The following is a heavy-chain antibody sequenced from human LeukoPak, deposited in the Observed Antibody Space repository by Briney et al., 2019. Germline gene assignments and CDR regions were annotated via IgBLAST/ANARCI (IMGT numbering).Heavy chain of an antibody. D-gene: IGHD3-3*01. V-gene: IGHV3-23*01. Sequence: PGGSLRLSCAASGFTFSSSAMSWVRQAPGKGLEWVSAISGSGDSTYYADSVQGRFTISRDNSKDTLYLQMNSLRAEDTAVYYCAKGGIFGVVISDFDYWGQGTLVTVSS. J-gene: IGHJ4*02. CDR1: GFTFSSSA. CDR3: AKGGIFGVVISDFDY. CDR2: ISGSGDST.